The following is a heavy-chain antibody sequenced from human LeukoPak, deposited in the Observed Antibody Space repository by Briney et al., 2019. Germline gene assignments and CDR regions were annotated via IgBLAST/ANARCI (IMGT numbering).Heavy chain of an antibody. J-gene: IGHJ4*02. Sequence: GGSLRLSCAASGFDFSHHYMTWVRQAPGKGPEWVAKISPDGGVSQYVDSVKGRFTISRDNSKNSLSLHMSSPRVEDTALYFCAKEEFWRFDFWGQGTLVTVS. CDR3: AKEEFWRFDF. CDR1: GFDFSHHY. D-gene: IGHD1-1*01. CDR2: ISPDGGVS. V-gene: IGHV3-7*03.